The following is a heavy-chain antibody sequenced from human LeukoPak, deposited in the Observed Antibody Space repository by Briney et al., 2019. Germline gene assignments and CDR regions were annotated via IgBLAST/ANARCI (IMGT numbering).Heavy chain of an antibody. V-gene: IGHV3-23*01. J-gene: IGHJ4*02. Sequence: PGGSLRLSCAASGFTFSSYAMSWVRQAPGKGLEWVSAISGSGGSTYYADSVKGRSTISRDNSKNTPYLQMNSLRAEDTAVYYCAKDRWQWLVLFDYWGQGTLVTVSS. D-gene: IGHD6-19*01. CDR3: AKDRWQWLVLFDY. CDR2: ISGSGGST. CDR1: GFTFSSYA.